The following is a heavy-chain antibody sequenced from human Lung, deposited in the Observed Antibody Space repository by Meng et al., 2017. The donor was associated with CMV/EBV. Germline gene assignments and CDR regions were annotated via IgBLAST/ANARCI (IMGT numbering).Heavy chain of an antibody. V-gene: IGHV1-2*02. D-gene: IGHD2-15*01. CDR2: IKPNSGVT. CDR1: GYNFTGDY. CDR3: ARVERYYTGGSFSSPGYHGMDV. J-gene: IGHJ6*02. Sequence: ASLXVSXXASGYNFTGDYMHWVRQAPGQGLEWMGWIKPNSGVTNYAQKFQGRVAMTGDTSITTAYMELSRLRSDDMTVYYCARVERYYTGGSFSSPGYHGMDVWGQGTTVTVSS.